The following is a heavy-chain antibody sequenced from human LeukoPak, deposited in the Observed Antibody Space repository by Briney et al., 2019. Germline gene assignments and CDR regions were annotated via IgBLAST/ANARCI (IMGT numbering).Heavy chain of an antibody. D-gene: IGHD2-2*01. CDR2: INPSSGGT. J-gene: IGHJ4*02. CDR1: GYTFTGYY. V-gene: IGHV1-2*02. Sequence: ASVKVSCKASGYTFTGYYMHWVRQAPGQGLEWMGWINPSSGGTNYAQKFQGRVTMTRDTSISTAYMELSRLRSDDTAVYYCAFHCSSTSCLYDYWGQGTLVTVSS. CDR3: AFHCSSTSCLYDY.